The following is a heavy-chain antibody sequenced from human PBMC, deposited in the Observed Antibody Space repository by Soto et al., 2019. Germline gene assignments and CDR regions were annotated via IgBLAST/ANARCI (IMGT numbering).Heavy chain of an antibody. CDR3: ARNLKGKVVVVPAAIPKVGYYYGMDV. V-gene: IGHV1-69*13. CDR2: IIPIFGTA. Sequence: SVKVSCKASGDTFSSYAISWVRQAPGQGLEWMGGIIPIFGTANYAQKFQGRVTITADESTSTAYMELSSLRSEDTAVYYCARNLKGKVVVVPAAIPKVGYYYGMDVWGQGTTVTVSS. J-gene: IGHJ6*02. CDR1: GDTFSSYA. D-gene: IGHD2-2*02.